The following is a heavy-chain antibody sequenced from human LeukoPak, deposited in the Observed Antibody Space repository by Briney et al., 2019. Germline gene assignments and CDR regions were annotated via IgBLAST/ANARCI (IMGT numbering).Heavy chain of an antibody. Sequence: GGSLRLSCAASGFTFSSYGMHWVRQAPGKGLEWVAVISYDGSNKYYADSVKGRFTISRDNSKNTLYLQMNSLRAEDTAVYYCAKLGVVIKGPDAFDIWGQGTMVTVSS. CDR2: ISYDGSNK. D-gene: IGHD3-3*01. V-gene: IGHV3-30*18. CDR3: AKLGVVIKGPDAFDI. J-gene: IGHJ3*02. CDR1: GFTFSSYG.